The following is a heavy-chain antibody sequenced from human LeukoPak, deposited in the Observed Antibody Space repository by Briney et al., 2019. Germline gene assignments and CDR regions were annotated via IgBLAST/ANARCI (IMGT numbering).Heavy chain of an antibody. CDR2: INHSGST. D-gene: IGHD3-10*01. CDR1: GGSFSGYY. Sequence: SETLSLTCAVYGGSFSGYYWSWIRQPPGKGREWVGEINHSGSTNYNPSLKSRVTISVDTSKNQFSLKLSSVTAADTAVYYCARDTMVRGVPFYYYYGMDVWGQGTTVTVSS. CDR3: ARDTMVRGVPFYYYYGMDV. J-gene: IGHJ6*02. V-gene: IGHV4-34*01.